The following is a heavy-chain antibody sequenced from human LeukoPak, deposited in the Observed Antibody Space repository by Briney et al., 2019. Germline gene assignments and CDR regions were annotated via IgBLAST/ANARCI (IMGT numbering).Heavy chain of an antibody. CDR1: GGSISSSNW. J-gene: IGHJ3*02. Sequence: PSEALSLTCAVSGGSISSSNWWSWVRQPPGKGLEWIGEIYHSGSTNYNPSLKSRVTISVDKSKNQFSLKLSSVTAADTAVYYCPRESSGWANDAFDIWGQGTMVTVSS. D-gene: IGHD6-19*01. CDR3: PRESSGWANDAFDI. V-gene: IGHV4-4*02. CDR2: IYHSGST.